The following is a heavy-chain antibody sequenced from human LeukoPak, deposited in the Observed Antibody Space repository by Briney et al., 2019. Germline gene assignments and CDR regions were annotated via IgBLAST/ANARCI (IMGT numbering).Heavy chain of an antibody. J-gene: IGHJ4*02. Sequence: GASVKVSCKASGYTFTGYYMHWVRQAPGQGLEWMGWSNPNSGGTNYAQNFQGRVTMTRDTSISTDYMELSSLRSDDTAVYYCARDRGQVADFDYWGQGTLVTVSS. D-gene: IGHD3-10*01. V-gene: IGHV1-2*02. CDR2: SNPNSGGT. CDR1: GYTFTGYY. CDR3: ARDRGQVADFDY.